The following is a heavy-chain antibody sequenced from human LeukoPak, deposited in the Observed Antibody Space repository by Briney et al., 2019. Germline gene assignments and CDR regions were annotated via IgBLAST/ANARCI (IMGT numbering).Heavy chain of an antibody. CDR1: GFTFSSYG. Sequence: GGSLRLSCAASGFTFSSYGMHWVRQAPGKGLEWVAVISYDGSNKYYADSVKGRFTIARDNSKNTLYLQMNSLRAEDTAVYYCAKDPGGYDYDYWGQGTLVTVSS. V-gene: IGHV3-30*18. CDR3: AKDPGGYDYDY. J-gene: IGHJ4*02. CDR2: ISYDGSNK. D-gene: IGHD5-12*01.